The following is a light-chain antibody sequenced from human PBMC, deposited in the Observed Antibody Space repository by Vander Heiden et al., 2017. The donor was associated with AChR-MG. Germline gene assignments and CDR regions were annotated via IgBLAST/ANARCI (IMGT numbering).Light chain of an antibody. CDR2: SAS. CDR1: QSISAY. J-gene: IGKJ1*01. Sequence: DIQMTQSPSSLSASVGDRVTITCRASQSISAYFNWYQQKPGRAPKLLIYSASSVQSGVPSRFSGSGAGTDFTLTISSLQPEDFATYYCQQSYSRRTFGQGTKVEIK. CDR3: QQSYSRRT. V-gene: IGKV1-39*01.